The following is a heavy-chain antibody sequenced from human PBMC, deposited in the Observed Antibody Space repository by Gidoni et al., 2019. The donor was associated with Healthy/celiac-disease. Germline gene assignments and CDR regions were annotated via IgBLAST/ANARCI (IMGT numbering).Heavy chain of an antibody. D-gene: IGHD6-13*01. J-gene: IGHJ4*02. CDR1: GGSLSSYY. Sequence: QVQLQESGPGLVKPSETLSLTCTVSGGSLSSYYWSWIRQPPGKGLEWIGYIYYSGSTNYNPSLKSRVTISVDTSKNQFSLKLSAVTAADTAVYYCARVSNRVGSSWGLTFDYWGQGTLVTVSS. V-gene: IGHV4-59*01. CDR3: ARVSNRVGSSWGLTFDY. CDR2: IYYSGST.